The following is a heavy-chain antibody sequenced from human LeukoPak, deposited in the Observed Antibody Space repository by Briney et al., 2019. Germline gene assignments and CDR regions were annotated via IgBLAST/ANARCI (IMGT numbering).Heavy chain of an antibody. CDR3: ARAYYDFWSGPPRLDFDY. Sequence: SETLSLTCTVSGGSISSSSYYWGWIRQPPGKGLEWIGSIYYSGSTYYNPSLKSRVTISVDTPKNQISLKLSSVTAVDTAVFYCARAYYDFWSGPPRLDFDYWGQGTLVTVSS. V-gene: IGHV4-39*07. CDR2: IYYSGST. CDR1: GGSISSSSYY. D-gene: IGHD3-3*01. J-gene: IGHJ4*02.